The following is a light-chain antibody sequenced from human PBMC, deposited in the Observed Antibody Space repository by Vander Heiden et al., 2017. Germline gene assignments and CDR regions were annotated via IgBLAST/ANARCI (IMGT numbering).Light chain of an antibody. V-gene: IGKV3-20*01. CDR2: GAS. J-gene: IGKJ4*01. CDR1: PSVSSSY. Sequence: EIVLTQSPDTLSLSPGERATLSCRATPSVSSSYLAWYQQKPGQSPRLLIYGASSRAAGIPDRFSGSGSGTDFALTISRLEPEDFAVYFCQQYYRSPLTFGGGTKVEIK. CDR3: QQYYRSPLT.